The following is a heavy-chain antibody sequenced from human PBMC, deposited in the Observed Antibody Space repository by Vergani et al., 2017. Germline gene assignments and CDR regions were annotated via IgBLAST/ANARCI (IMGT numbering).Heavy chain of an antibody. CDR1: GYTFTSYG. CDR3: ARADTAARPGYYYYYYMDV. Sequence: QVQLVQSGAEVKKPGASVKVSCKASGYTFTSYGISWVRQAPGQGLEWMGWISAYNGNTNYAQKLQGRVTMTTDTSTSTAYMELRSLRSDDTAVYYCARADTAARPGYYYYYYMDVWGKGTTVTVSS. J-gene: IGHJ6*03. CDR2: ISAYNGNT. V-gene: IGHV1-18*01. D-gene: IGHD6-6*01.